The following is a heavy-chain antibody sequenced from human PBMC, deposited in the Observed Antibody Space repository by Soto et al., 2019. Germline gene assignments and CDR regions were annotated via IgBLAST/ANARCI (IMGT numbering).Heavy chain of an antibody. CDR3: AKDRIRIAARPLFHRWFDP. Sequence: QAGGSLRLSCAASGFTFSSYSISWVRQAPGKGLEWVSAISGSGGSTYYADSVKGRFTISRDNSKNTLYLQMNSLRAEDTAVYYSAKDRIRIAARPLFHRWFDPSGQGTLVTVSS. J-gene: IGHJ5*02. V-gene: IGHV3-23*01. D-gene: IGHD6-6*01. CDR1: GFTFSSYS. CDR2: ISGSGGST.